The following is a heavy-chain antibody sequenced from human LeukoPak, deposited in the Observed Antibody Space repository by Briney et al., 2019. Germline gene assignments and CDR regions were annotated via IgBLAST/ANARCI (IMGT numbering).Heavy chain of an antibody. CDR3: ARGGKSLVNDY. J-gene: IGHJ4*02. CDR1: GGSISSGGYY. V-gene: IGHV4-31*03. Sequence: PQTLSLTCTVSGGSISSGGYYWSWTRQPPGKGLEWIGYIYYSGSTYYNPSLKSRVTISVDTSKNQFSLKLSSVTAADTAVYYCARGGKSLVNDYWGQGTLVTVSS. D-gene: IGHD2-2*01. CDR2: IYYSGST.